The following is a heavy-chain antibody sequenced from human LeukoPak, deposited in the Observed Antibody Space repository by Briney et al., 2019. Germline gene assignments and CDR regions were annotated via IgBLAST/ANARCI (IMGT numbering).Heavy chain of an antibody. Sequence: HPGGSLRLSCAASGFTFSSYAMHWVRQAPGKGLEWVAVISYDGSNKYYADSVKGRFTITRDNSKNTLYLQMNSLRAEDTAVYYCARDYAVRIFGVQNGNWFDPWGQGTLVTVSS. CDR1: GFTFSSYA. CDR2: ISYDGSNK. J-gene: IGHJ5*02. CDR3: ARDYAVRIFGVQNGNWFDP. V-gene: IGHV3-30*01. D-gene: IGHD3-3*01.